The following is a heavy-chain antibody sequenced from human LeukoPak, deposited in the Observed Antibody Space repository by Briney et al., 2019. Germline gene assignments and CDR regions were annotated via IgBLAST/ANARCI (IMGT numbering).Heavy chain of an antibody. CDR2: IYNSANT. CDR3: ARRFSSRSDGNGYYYGHDAFDV. Sequence: KPGGSLRLSCAASGFTFSSYAMSWIRQPPGKGLEWIGNIYNSANTNYNPSLQSRVTMSVDTSKSQFSLQLTSVSAADTAVYYCARRFSSRSDGNGYYYGHDAFDVWGQGTLVTVSS. J-gene: IGHJ3*01. V-gene: IGHV4-59*08. CDR1: GFTFSSYA. D-gene: IGHD3-22*01.